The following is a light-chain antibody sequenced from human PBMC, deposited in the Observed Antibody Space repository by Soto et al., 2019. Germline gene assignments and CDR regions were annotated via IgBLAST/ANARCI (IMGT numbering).Light chain of an antibody. CDR2: AAS. J-gene: IGKJ1*01. Sequence: DIHMTQSPSSLSAFVGDTVTITCRASQSISNYLNWYQQIPGKAPRLLIYAASSLQSGVPSSFSGSGSGTDFTLTISNLQPEDFATYYCQQTYNTPRTFGQGTKVDIK. CDR1: QSISNY. V-gene: IGKV1-39*01. CDR3: QQTYNTPRT.